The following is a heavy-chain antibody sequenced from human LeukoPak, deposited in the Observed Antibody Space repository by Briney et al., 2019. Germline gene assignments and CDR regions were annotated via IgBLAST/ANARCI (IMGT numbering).Heavy chain of an antibody. CDR1: GGSIRGSNYF. J-gene: IGHJ3*02. V-gene: IGHV4-39*01. Sequence: SETLSLTCTVSGGSIRGSNYFWGWIRQPPRKGLEWIGTIYYSGSTYYSPSLKSRVTISVDTSKNQFSLKLSSVTAADTAVYYCARQALSGEPIWGQGTMVTVSS. CDR3: ARQALSGEPI. CDR2: IYYSGST. D-gene: IGHD1-14*01.